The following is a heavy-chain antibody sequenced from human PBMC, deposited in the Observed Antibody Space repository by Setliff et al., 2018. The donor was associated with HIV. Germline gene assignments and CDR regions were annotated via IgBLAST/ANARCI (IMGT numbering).Heavy chain of an antibody. V-gene: IGHV1-8*02. CDR1: GGTFGSYS. CDR2: LRTGTGDT. J-gene: IGHJ3*02. CDR3: ARGGGGYYYVGAVDI. Sequence: ASVKVSCKASGGTFGSYSINWVRQAPGQGLEWMGWLRTGTGDTSYSEKFQGRVTMTGNTSISTAYMELSSLRSEDTAVYYCARGGGGYYYVGAVDIWGQGTVVTVSS. D-gene: IGHD3-22*01.